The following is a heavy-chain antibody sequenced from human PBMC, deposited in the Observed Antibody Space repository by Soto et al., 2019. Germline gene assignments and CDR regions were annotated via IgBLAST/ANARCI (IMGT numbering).Heavy chain of an antibody. CDR1: GFIFSNYG. CDR2: IWYDGSHE. Sequence: QVQLVESGGGVVQPGRSLRLSCAASGFIFSNYGMHWVRQAPGKGLEWAAVIWYDGSHESYADSVKGRFTISRDNSKNTLFLQMNSLRAEDTAVYYCARDRYSYDSRAYQGVDWYFDLWGRGTLVTVSS. V-gene: IGHV3-33*01. J-gene: IGHJ2*01. D-gene: IGHD3-22*01. CDR3: ARDRYSYDSRAYQGVDWYFDL.